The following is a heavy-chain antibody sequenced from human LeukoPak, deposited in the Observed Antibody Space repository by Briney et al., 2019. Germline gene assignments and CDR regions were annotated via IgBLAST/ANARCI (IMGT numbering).Heavy chain of an antibody. CDR3: ARDQQYQRPAGWFDP. J-gene: IGHJ5*02. CDR2: IYYSGGT. D-gene: IGHD2-2*01. V-gene: IGHV4-39*01. CDR1: GGSISTSNYY. Sequence: SETLSLTCTVSGGSISTSNYYWGWIRQPPGKGLEWIGTIYYSGGTYYDPSLKSRVTISVDTSKNQFSLSLSSVTAADTAVYYCARDQQYQRPAGWFDPWGQGTLVTVSS.